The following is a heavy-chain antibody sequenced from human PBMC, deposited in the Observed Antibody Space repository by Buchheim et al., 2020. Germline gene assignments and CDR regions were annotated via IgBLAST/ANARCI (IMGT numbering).Heavy chain of an antibody. J-gene: IGHJ4*02. CDR3: ARGTKAPTSAY. D-gene: IGHD1-7*01. Sequence: EVQLVESGGGLVQPGGSLRLSCAASGFTFSDYSMNWVRQAPGKGLQWVSYISSSSSKMYYADSVKGRFAISRDNAKNSLYLQMNSPRDEDTAVYYCARGTKAPTSAYWGQGIL. V-gene: IGHV3-48*02. CDR2: ISSSSSKM. CDR1: GFTFSDYS.